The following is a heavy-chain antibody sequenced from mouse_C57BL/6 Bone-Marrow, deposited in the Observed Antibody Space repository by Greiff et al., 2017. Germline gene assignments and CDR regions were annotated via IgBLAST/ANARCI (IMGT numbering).Heavy chain of an antibody. V-gene: IGHV1-47*01. CDR3: ARRSTTVVADWYFDV. D-gene: IGHD1-1*01. J-gene: IGHJ1*03. CDR1: GYTFTTYP. Sequence: QVQLQQSGAELVKPGASVKMSCKASGYTFTTYPIAWMRQTPGKSLEWIGNFHPYNDDTKYNEKFKGKATLTVEKSSSKVYLELSRLKSDDSAVYYCARRSTTVVADWYFDVWGTGTTVTVSS. CDR2: FHPYNDDT.